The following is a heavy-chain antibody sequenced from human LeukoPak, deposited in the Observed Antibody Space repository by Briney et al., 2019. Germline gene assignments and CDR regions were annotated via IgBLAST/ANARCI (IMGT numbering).Heavy chain of an antibody. CDR1: GFTFSFYW. Sequence: PGGPLRLSCAASGFTFSFYWMHWVRQAPGKGLVWVSHINTDGSSTSYADSVKGRFTISRDNARNTLFLQMNSLRAEDTAVYYCARAREKYYYDSSGRGDAFDIWGQGTMVIVSS. J-gene: IGHJ3*02. CDR2: INTDGSST. CDR3: ARAREKYYYDSSGRGDAFDI. D-gene: IGHD3-22*01. V-gene: IGHV3-74*01.